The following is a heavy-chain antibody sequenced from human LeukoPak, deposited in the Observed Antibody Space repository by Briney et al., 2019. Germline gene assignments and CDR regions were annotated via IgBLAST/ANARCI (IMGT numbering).Heavy chain of an antibody. J-gene: IGHJ4*02. CDR3: ARETRVRWTDY. CDR1: GFTFSSYG. Sequence: GRSLRLSCAASGFTFSSYGMHWVRQAPGKGLEWVAVISYDGSNKYYADSVKGRFTISRDNSKNTLYLQMNSLRAEDTAVYYCARETRVRWTDYWGQGILVTVSS. V-gene: IGHV3-30*03. CDR2: ISYDGSNK. D-gene: IGHD5-24*01.